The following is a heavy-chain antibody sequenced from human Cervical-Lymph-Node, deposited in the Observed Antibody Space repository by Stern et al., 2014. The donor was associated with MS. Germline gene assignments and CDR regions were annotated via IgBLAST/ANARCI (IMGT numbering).Heavy chain of an antibody. CDR1: GFTFRSHA. V-gene: IGHV3-33*01. CDR3: ARDGQQLAPYTMDV. D-gene: IGHD6-13*01. Sequence: VQLVESGGGVVQPGRSLRLSCATSGFTFRSHAMHWVRQAPGTGLEWVSQLWYDGTKKYYADSVTGRFTISRDNSKNTRDLQMNSLRGEDTGVYYCARDGQQLAPYTMDVWGQGTTVTVSS. CDR2: LWYDGTKK. J-gene: IGHJ6*02.